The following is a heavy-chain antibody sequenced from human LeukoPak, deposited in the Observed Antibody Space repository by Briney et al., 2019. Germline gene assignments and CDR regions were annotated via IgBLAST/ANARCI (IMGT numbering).Heavy chain of an antibody. J-gene: IGHJ4*02. CDR1: GFTVRSNY. Sequence: GGSLRLSCAASGFTVRSNYMSWVRQAPGKGLEWVSVIYSGGSTYYADSVKGRFTISRDNSKNTLYLQMNSLRSEDTAVYYCARSPGYGGYAPPALWGQGTLVTVSS. V-gene: IGHV3-53*05. CDR3: ARSPGYGGYAPPAL. D-gene: IGHD5-12*01. CDR2: IYSGGST.